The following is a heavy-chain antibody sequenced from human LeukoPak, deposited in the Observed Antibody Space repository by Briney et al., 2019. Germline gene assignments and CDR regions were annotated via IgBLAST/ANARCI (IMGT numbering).Heavy chain of an antibody. J-gene: IGHJ4*02. CDR2: IIPIFGTA. Sequence: SVKVSCKASEGTFRSYAISWVRQAPGQGLEWMGGIIPIFGTAKYAKKFQGRVPITADESTSTAYMELSSLRSDDTAVCYCASHTQRRNDLFVGDYWGQGTLVTVSS. V-gene: IGHV1-69*01. CDR1: EGTFRSYA. CDR3: ASHTQRRNDLFVGDY. D-gene: IGHD2-8*01.